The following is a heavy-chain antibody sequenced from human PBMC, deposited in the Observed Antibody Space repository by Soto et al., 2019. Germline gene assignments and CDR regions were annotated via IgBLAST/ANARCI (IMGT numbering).Heavy chain of an antibody. CDR1: GGSFSGYY. Sequence: PSETLSLTCAVYGGSFSGYYWGWIRQPPGKGLEWIGEINHSGSTNYNPSLKSRVTISVGTSKNQFSLKLSSVTAADTAVYYCARSDYGGNSFGLDYWGQGTLVTVSS. J-gene: IGHJ4*02. V-gene: IGHV4-34*01. CDR3: ARSDYGGNSFGLDY. CDR2: INHSGST. D-gene: IGHD2-21*02.